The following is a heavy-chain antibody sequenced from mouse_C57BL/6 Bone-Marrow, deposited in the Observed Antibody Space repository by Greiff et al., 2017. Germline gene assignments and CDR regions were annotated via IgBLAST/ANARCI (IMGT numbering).Heavy chain of an antibody. CDR3: ARAKLGLRPFDY. D-gene: IGHD2-4*01. V-gene: IGHV1-81*01. J-gene: IGHJ2*01. Sequence: QVQLKQSGAELARPGASVKLSCKASGYTFTSYGISWVKQRTGQGLEWIGEIYPRSGNTYYNEKFKGKATLTADKSSSSAYMELRSLTSEDSSVYFCARAKLGLRPFDYWGQGTTLTVSS. CDR2: IYPRSGNT. CDR1: GYTFTSYG.